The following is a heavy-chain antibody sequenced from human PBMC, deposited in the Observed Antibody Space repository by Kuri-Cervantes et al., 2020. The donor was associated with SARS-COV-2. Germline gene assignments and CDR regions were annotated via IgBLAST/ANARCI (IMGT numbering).Heavy chain of an antibody. CDR1: GGSISSGGYY. CDR3: ARVVQWRLLSDDYYYMDV. J-gene: IGHJ6*03. V-gene: IGHV4-30-2*01. D-gene: IGHD6-25*01. CDR2: IYHSGST. Sequence: LRLSCTVSGGSISSGGYYWSWIRQPPGKGLEWIGYIYHSGSTYYNPSLKSRVTISVDRSKNQFSLKLSSLTAADTAVYYCARVVQWRLLSDDYYYMDVWGKGTTVTVSS.